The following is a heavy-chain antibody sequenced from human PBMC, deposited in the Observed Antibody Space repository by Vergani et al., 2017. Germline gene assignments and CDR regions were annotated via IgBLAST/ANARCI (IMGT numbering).Heavy chain of an antibody. D-gene: IGHD5-18*01. J-gene: IGHJ4*02. V-gene: IGHV3-15*01. CDR2: IKSKTDGGTT. Sequence: EVQLLESGGGLVQPGGSLRLSCAASGFTFSSYAMSWVRQAPGKGLEWVGRIKSKTDGGTTDYAAPVKGRFTISRDDSKNTLSLQMNSLKTEDTAVDYCTTGWPLPWLDYWGQGTLVTVSS. CDR3: TTGWPLPWLDY. CDR1: GFTFSSYA.